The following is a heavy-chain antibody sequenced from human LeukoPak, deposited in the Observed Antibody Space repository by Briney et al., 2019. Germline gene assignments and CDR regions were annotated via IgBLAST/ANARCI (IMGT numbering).Heavy chain of an antibody. V-gene: IGHV1-69*13. Sequence: SVKVSCKASGGTFSDYVISWVRQAPGQGLNWMGGISPLLGASKHTQNFHDRVTITADESTTTAYMELSDLRSADAAVYYCATYDVLTGFEYWGQGTLVTVSS. CDR1: GGTFSDYV. D-gene: IGHD3-9*01. CDR2: ISPLLGAS. J-gene: IGHJ4*02. CDR3: ATYDVLTGFEY.